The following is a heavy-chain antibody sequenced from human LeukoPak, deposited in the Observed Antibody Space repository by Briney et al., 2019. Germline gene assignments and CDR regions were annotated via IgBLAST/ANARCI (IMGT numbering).Heavy chain of an antibody. D-gene: IGHD3-22*01. CDR1: GFTFDDYA. CDR3: AKGSDDSSGYYYLNWYFDL. CDR2: ISWNSGSI. V-gene: IGHV3-9*01. J-gene: IGHJ2*01. Sequence: GGSLRLSCAAPGFTFDDYAMHWVRQAPGKGLEWVSGISWNSGSIGYADSVKGRFTISRDNAKNSLYLQMNSLRAEDTALYYCAKGSDDSSGYYYLNWYFDLWGRGTLVTVSS.